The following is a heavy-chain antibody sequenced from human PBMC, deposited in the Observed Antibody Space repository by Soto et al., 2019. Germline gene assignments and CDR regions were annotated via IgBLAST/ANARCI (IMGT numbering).Heavy chain of an antibody. Sequence: QVQLQESGPGLVKPSETLSLTCTVSGGSISSYYWSWIRQPPGKGLEWIGYIYYSGSTNYNPSLKSRVTISVDTSKNQFSLKLSSVTAADTAVYYCARERAAGTTPIDYWGQGTLVTVSS. CDR1: GGSISSYY. J-gene: IGHJ4*02. D-gene: IGHD6-13*01. CDR3: ARERAAGTTPIDY. V-gene: IGHV4-59*01. CDR2: IYYSGST.